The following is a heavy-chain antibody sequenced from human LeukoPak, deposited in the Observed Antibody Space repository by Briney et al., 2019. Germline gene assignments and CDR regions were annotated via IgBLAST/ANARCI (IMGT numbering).Heavy chain of an antibody. CDR3: ARRIAAAGVGIVY. J-gene: IGHJ4*02. CDR1: GYTFTGYY. Sequence: ASVKVSCKASGYTFTGYYMHWVRQAPGQGLERMGWINPNSGGTNYAQKFQGRVTMTRNPSISTAYMELSSLTSEDTAVYYCARRIAAAGVGIVYWGQGTLVTVSS. V-gene: IGHV1-2*02. CDR2: INPNSGGT. D-gene: IGHD6-13*01.